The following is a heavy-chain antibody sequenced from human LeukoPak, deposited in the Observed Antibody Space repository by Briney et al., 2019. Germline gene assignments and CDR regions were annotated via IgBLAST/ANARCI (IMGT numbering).Heavy chain of an antibody. CDR1: GGALSTYG. CDR3: ASSRANLASGDSVVVPVAFYYYYYMDV. V-gene: IGHV1-69*13. Sequence: ASVKVSCXASGGALSTYGISWVRHAPGQGLEWMGGIIPIFGTTNYAKNFQGRVTITADESTRTAYVEVSGLRSDDTAVYYCASSRANLASGDSVVVPVAFYYYYYMDVWGKGTTVTVSS. D-gene: IGHD2-2*01. J-gene: IGHJ6*03. CDR2: IIPIFGTT.